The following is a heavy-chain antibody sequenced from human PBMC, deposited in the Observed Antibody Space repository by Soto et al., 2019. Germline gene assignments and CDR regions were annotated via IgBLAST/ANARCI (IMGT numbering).Heavy chain of an antibody. D-gene: IGHD3-22*01. CDR3: ATRPLLPGAP. J-gene: IGHJ3*01. V-gene: IGHV3-53*01. Sequence: EVPPVESGGGLIQPGGSLRLSCAASGFTFSSNDMNWVRQAPGKGLEWVSLIYSGGSTYYADSVKGRFTISRDNSKNTLYLQMSSLRAEDTAVYYCATRPLLPGAPWGQGTMVTVSS. CDR2: IYSGGST. CDR1: GFTFSSND.